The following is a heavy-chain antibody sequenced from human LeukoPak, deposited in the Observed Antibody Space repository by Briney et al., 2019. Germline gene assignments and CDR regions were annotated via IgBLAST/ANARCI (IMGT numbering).Heavy chain of an antibody. Sequence: SGGSLRLSCAASGITFSSYSMNWVRQAPGKGLEWVSSISSTSDYIYYSDSVKGRFTISRDNAKNSLYLQMNSLRAEDTAVYFCARDGFGGAGASSGWYEGYFDYWGQEPWSPSPQ. D-gene: IGHD6-19*01. J-gene: IGHJ4*01. CDR3: ARDGFGGAGASSGWYEGYFDY. CDR1: GITFSSYS. V-gene: IGHV3-21*01. CDR2: ISSTSDYI.